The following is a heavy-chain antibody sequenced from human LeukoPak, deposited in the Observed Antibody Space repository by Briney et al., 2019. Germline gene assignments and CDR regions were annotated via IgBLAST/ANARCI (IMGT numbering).Heavy chain of an antibody. D-gene: IGHD3-16*02. Sequence: GGSLRLSCAASVFTFSTYAMSWVRQAPGKGLEWVAAISGGIMINTYYTDSVKGRFTISRDNSKNTLYLQMNSLRDDDTAVYYCAKDPVVGAPHVFDIWGQGTMVTVSS. J-gene: IGHJ3*02. V-gene: IGHV3-23*01. CDR2: ISGGIMINT. CDR1: VFTFSTYA. CDR3: AKDPVVGAPHVFDI.